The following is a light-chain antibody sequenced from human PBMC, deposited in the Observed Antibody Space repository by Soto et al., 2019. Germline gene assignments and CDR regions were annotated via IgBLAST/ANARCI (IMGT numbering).Light chain of an antibody. CDR2: DAS. Sequence: EIVLTQSPANLSLSPGERATLSWRASQSVSSYLAWYQQKPGQAPRLLIYDASNRATGIPARFSGSGSGTDFTLTISSLEPEDFAVYYCQQRSNWPLTFGGGTKVDIK. V-gene: IGKV3-11*01. CDR3: QQRSNWPLT. CDR1: QSVSSY. J-gene: IGKJ4*01.